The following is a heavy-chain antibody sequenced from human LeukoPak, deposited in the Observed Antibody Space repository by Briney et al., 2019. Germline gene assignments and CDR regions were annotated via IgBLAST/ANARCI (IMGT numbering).Heavy chain of an antibody. Sequence: WASVKVSCKASGYTFTGYYMHWVRQAPGKGLEWMGGFDPEDGETIYAQKFQGRVTMTEDTSTDTAYMELSSLRSEDTAVYYCATQRLAARTRFDYWGQGTLVTVSS. D-gene: IGHD6-6*01. CDR3: ATQRLAARTRFDY. CDR2: FDPEDGET. V-gene: IGHV1-24*01. J-gene: IGHJ4*02. CDR1: GYTFTGYY.